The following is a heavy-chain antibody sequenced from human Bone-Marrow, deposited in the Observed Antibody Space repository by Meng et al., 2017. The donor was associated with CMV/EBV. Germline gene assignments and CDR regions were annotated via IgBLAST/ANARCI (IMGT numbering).Heavy chain of an antibody. J-gene: IGHJ4*02. D-gene: IGHD3-3*01. Sequence: GESLKISCAASGFTFSDYAMSWVRQAPGKGLEWVSGISGSGYSTYYAGSVKGRFTISRENSKNTLYLQMNSLRAEDTAVYYCASQGALYYDFWSGFDYWGQGTLVTVSS. CDR3: ASQGALYYDFWSGFDY. CDR2: ISGSGYST. V-gene: IGHV3-23*01. CDR1: GFTFSDYA.